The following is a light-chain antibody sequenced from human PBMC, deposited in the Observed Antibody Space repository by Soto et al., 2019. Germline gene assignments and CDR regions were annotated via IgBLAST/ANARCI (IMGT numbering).Light chain of an antibody. J-gene: IGKJ1*01. V-gene: IGKV3-11*01. CDR3: QQRRYWPVT. CDR1: QSVSSY. Sequence: IVLTHSRAILSMSPEERATLSCRASQSVSSYFAWYQQKPGQAPRLLIYDASNRATGVPARFSGSGSGTDFTLTISSLEPEDFAVYYCQQRRYWPVTFGQGTKVDI. CDR2: DAS.